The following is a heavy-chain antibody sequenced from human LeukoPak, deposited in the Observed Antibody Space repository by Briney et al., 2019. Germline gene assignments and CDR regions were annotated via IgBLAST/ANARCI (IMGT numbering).Heavy chain of an antibody. D-gene: IGHD3-10*01. CDR1: GYTLTELS. V-gene: IGHV1-18*01. CDR3: ARDQDMYYYGSGSRFDP. Sequence: ASVKVSCKVSGYTLTELSMHWVRQAPGLGLEWMGWISAYNGNTNYAQKLQGRVTMTTDTSTSTAYMELRSLRSDDTAVYYCARDQDMYYYGSGSRFDPWGQGTLVTVSS. J-gene: IGHJ5*02. CDR2: ISAYNGNT.